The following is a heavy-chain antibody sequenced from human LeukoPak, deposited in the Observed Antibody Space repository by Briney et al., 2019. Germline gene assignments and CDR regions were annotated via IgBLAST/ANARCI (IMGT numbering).Heavy chain of an antibody. CDR3: ARGEYQLLSDHYYYYYMDV. CDR1: GYTFSSYD. V-gene: IGHV1-8*01. CDR2: MNPKSGNT. D-gene: IGHD2-2*01. J-gene: IGHJ6*03. Sequence: ASVKVSCKASGYTFSSYDINWVRQATGQGLEWMGWMNPKSGNTGYGQKFQGRVTITADESTSTAYMELSSLRSEDTAVYYCARGEYQLLSDHYYYYYMDVWGKGTTVTISS.